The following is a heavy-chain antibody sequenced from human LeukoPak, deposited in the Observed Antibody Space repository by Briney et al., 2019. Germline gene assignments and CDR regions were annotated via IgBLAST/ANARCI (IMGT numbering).Heavy chain of an antibody. Sequence: GGSLRLSCAASGFTFSNVWMTWVRQAPGKGLEWVGRIQTKADGGTTDCAAPVKGRFTISRDDSKNTLHLQMNSLKTEDTAVYYCTSTLGYWGQGTLVTVSS. D-gene: IGHD3-16*01. CDR1: GFTFSNVW. V-gene: IGHV3-15*01. CDR3: TSTLGY. CDR2: IQTKADGGTT. J-gene: IGHJ4*02.